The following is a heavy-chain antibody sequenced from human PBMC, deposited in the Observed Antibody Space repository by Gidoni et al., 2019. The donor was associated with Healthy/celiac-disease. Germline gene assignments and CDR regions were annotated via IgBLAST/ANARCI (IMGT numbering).Heavy chain of an antibody. CDR3: ARAGGPLLLWFGYGMDV. D-gene: IGHD3-10*01. Sequence: QVQLVQSGAEVKKPGASVKVSCKASGYTFTSYAMHWVRQAPGQRLEWMGWINAGNGNTKYSQKFQGRVTITRDTSASTAYMELSSLRSEDTAVYYCARAGGPLLLWFGYGMDVWGQGTTVTVSS. CDR1: GYTFTSYA. V-gene: IGHV1-3*01. J-gene: IGHJ6*02. CDR2: INAGNGNT.